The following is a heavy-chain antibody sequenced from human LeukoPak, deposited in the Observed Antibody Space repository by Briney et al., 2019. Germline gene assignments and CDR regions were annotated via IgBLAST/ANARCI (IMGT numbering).Heavy chain of an antibody. CDR1: GGSISSYY. CDR2: IYYSGST. CDR3: ARDAAAGTGFDY. Sequence: SETLSLTCTVYGGSISSYYWSWIRQPPGKGLEWIGYIYYSGSTNYNPSLKSRVTISVDTSKNQFSLKLSSVTAADTAVYYCARDAAAGTGFDYWGQGTLVTVSS. D-gene: IGHD6-13*01. J-gene: IGHJ4*02. V-gene: IGHV4-59*01.